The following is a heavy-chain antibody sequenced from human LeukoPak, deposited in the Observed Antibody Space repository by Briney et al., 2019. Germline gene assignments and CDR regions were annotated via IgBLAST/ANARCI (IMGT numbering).Heavy chain of an antibody. D-gene: IGHD3-22*01. Sequence: ASVKVSCKASGYTFTSYGISWVRQAPGQGLEWMGWISAYNGNTNYAQKLQGRVTMTTDTSTSTAYMELRSLRSDDTAVYYCARERYYYDRSGYYDTDAFDIWGQGTMVTVSP. CDR2: ISAYNGNT. CDR1: GYTFTSYG. J-gene: IGHJ3*02. V-gene: IGHV1-18*01. CDR3: ARERYYYDRSGYYDTDAFDI.